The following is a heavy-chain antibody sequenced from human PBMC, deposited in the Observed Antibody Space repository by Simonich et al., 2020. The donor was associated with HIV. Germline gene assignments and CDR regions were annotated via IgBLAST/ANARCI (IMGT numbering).Heavy chain of an antibody. CDR1: GYTLTELS. J-gene: IGHJ5*02. CDR3: ATVPYSNSFNWFDP. D-gene: IGHD4-4*01. CDR2: FEPEDGET. V-gene: IGHV1-24*01. Sequence: QVQLVQSGAEVKKPGASVKVSCKVSGYTLTELSMHWVRQAPGKGLEWMGGFEPEDGETIYAQKFQGRVTRTEDTSTDTAYMELSSLRSEDTAVYYCATVPYSNSFNWFDPWGQGTLVTVSS.